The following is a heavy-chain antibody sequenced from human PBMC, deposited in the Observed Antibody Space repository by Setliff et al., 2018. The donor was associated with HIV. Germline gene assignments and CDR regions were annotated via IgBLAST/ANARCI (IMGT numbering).Heavy chain of an antibody. J-gene: IGHJ3*02. CDR2: ISSDGDND. V-gene: IGHV3-48*03. CDR1: GFTFSSYE. CDR3: ARITMMVGVI. D-gene: IGHD3-22*01. Sequence: GESLTISCATSGFTFSSYEMNWVRQAPGKGLEWISYISSDGDNDLYADSVKGRFFISRDNAKESLYLEMNKLRVEDTAIYYCARITMMVGVIWGQGTEVTVSS.